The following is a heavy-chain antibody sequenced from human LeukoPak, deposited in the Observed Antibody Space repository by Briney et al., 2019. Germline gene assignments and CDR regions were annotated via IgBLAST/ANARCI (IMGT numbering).Heavy chain of an antibody. V-gene: IGHV4-59*01. Sequence: SETLSLTCTVPGGSISTYYCTWMRLPPGKGLGWNGFSHYSGSTNYNPSLKSRVPISVDTSKNQFSLKLNSVTAADTAVYFCARAPRGESDAASGFYGVDVWGQGTTVTVSS. D-gene: IGHD3-22*01. J-gene: IGHJ6*02. CDR2: SHYSGST. CDR3: ARAPRGESDAASGFYGVDV. CDR1: GGSISTYY.